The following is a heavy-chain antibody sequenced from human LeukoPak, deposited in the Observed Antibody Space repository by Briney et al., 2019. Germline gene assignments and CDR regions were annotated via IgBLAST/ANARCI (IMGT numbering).Heavy chain of an antibody. D-gene: IGHD2/OR15-2a*01. CDR1: GYTFTSYD. CDR2: MNPNNGNT. V-gene: IGHV1-8*01. Sequence: ASVKVSCKASGYTFTSYDINWVRRATGQGLEWMGWMNPNNGNTGYAQKFQGRVTMTRNTSISTVYMELSSLRYEDTAVYYCARGEYMYGHDIDYLGQGTLVTVSS. J-gene: IGHJ4*02. CDR3: ARGEYMYGHDIDY.